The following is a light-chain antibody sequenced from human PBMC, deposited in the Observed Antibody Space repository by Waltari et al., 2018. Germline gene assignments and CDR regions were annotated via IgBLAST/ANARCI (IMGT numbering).Light chain of an antibody. Sequence: QSALTQPASVSGSPGQSITISCTGTSSDVGGYNYVSWYHKHPGKAPKLMIYEVSNRPSGVSTRLSGSKSGNTASLTISGLQAEDEADYYCSSYTSSSTWVFGGGTKLTVL. CDR1: SSDVGGYNY. CDR3: SSYTSSSTWV. V-gene: IGLV2-14*01. J-gene: IGLJ3*02. CDR2: EVS.